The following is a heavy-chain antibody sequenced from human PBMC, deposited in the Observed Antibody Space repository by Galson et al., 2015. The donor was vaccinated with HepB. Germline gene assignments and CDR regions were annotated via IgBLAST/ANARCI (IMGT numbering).Heavy chain of an antibody. CDR2: IYPGDTDT. Sequence: QSGAEVKKPGESLKISCKGSGYSFARYWIGWARQVPGKGLEWMGIIYPGDTDTRYSPSFEGQVTISADKSISTAYVQWNTLKASDTAMYYCARRYSAAGALDVWGQETTVTVSS. D-gene: IGHD6-13*01. CDR1: GYSFARYW. CDR3: ARRYSAAGALDV. J-gene: IGHJ6*02. V-gene: IGHV5-51*03.